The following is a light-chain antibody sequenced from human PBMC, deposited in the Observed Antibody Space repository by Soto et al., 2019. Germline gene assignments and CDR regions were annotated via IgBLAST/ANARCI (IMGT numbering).Light chain of an antibody. Sequence: ERVMTQSPATLSVSPGERATLSCRASQSLSSNLAWYQHKPGQAPRLLIYGASTRATGIPARFSGSGSGTEFTLTISSLQSEDFAVYYCQQYNCCPPLFGPGTKVDIK. CDR3: QQYNCCPPL. CDR2: GAS. V-gene: IGKV3-15*01. J-gene: IGKJ3*01. CDR1: QSLSSN.